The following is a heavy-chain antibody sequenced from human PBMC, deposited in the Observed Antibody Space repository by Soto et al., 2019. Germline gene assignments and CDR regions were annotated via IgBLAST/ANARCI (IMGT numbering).Heavy chain of an antibody. Sequence: SETLSLTCTVSGGSISSYYWSWNRQPPWKGLEWIGYIYYSGSTNYNPSLKSRVTISVDTSKNQFSLKLSSVSAADTAVYYCARSRYNWNYVGYYYGMDVWGQGTTVTVYS. D-gene: IGHD1-7*01. CDR3: ARSRYNWNYVGYYYGMDV. CDR1: GGSISSYY. J-gene: IGHJ6*01. CDR2: IYYSGST. V-gene: IGHV4-59*01.